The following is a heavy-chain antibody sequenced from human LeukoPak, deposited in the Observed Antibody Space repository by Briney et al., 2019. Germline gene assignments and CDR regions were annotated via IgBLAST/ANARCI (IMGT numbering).Heavy chain of an antibody. V-gene: IGHV3-21*01. CDR2: ISSSSSYI. CDR3: ARAPQEAYGDTVDY. CDR1: GFTFSSYS. Sequence: GGSLRLSCAASGFTFSSYSMNWVRQAPGKGLEWVSSISSSSSYIYYADSVKGRFTISRDNAKNSLYLQMNSLRAEDTAVYYCARAPQEAYGDTVDYWGQGTLVTVSS. J-gene: IGHJ4*02. D-gene: IGHD4-17*01.